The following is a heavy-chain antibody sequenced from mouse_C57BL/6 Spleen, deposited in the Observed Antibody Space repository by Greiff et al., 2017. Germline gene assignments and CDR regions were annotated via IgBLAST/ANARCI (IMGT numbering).Heavy chain of an antibody. Sequence: QVQLQQPGAELVKPGASVKLSCKASGYTFTSYWMHWVKQRPGQGLEWIGMIHPNSGSTNYNEKFKSKATLTVDKSSSTAYMQLSSLTSEDYAVYYCARGGGITTTTTFDCWGQGTTLTVSS. V-gene: IGHV1-64*01. D-gene: IGHD1-1*01. CDR2: IHPNSGST. CDR1: GYTFTSYW. CDR3: ARGGGITTTTTFDC. J-gene: IGHJ2*01.